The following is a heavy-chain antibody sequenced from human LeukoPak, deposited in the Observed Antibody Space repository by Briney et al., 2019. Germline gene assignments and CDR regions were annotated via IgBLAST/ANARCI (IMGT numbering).Heavy chain of an antibody. D-gene: IGHD3-9*01. Sequence: SETLSLTCTVSGGSISSYYWSWIRQPPGKGLEWIGYIYYSGSTNYNPSLKSRVTISVDLPKNQFSLKLSSVTAADTAVYYCARGFDGPNAFDIWGQGTMVTVSS. V-gene: IGHV4-59*01. CDR1: GGSISSYY. CDR2: IYYSGST. CDR3: ARGFDGPNAFDI. J-gene: IGHJ3*02.